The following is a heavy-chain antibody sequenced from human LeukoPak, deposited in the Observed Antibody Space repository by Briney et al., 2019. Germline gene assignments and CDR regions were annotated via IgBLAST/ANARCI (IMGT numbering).Heavy chain of an antibody. Sequence: TGGSLRFSCAASGFTFSSYGMHWVRQAPGKGLEWVAVIWYDGSNKYYADSVKGRFTISRDNSKNTLYLQMNSLRAEDTAVYYCARGGVGWLRSIPSYYYYGMDVWGQGTTVTVSS. CDR1: GFTFSSYG. J-gene: IGHJ6*02. V-gene: IGHV3-33*01. CDR2: IWYDGSNK. CDR3: ARGGVGWLRSIPSYYYYGMDV. D-gene: IGHD5-12*01.